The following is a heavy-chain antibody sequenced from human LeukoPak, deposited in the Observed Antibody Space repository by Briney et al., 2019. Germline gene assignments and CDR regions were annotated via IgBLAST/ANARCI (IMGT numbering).Heavy chain of an antibody. J-gene: IGHJ4*02. V-gene: IGHV3-53*01. Sequence: PGGSLRLSCAATGFTVSSNYMSWVRPAPGKGLEWVSVIYSGGSTDYVDSVKGRFTISRDNSKNTLYLQMNSPRAEDTAVYYCARDRYCSGSYCADYWGQGTLVTVSS. D-gene: IGHD2-15*01. CDR3: ARDRYCSGSYCADY. CDR1: GFTVSSNY. CDR2: IYSGGST.